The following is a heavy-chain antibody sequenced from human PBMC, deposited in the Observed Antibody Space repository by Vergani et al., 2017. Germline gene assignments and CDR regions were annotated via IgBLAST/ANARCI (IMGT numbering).Heavy chain of an antibody. J-gene: IGHJ5*02. CDR3: ARHTTYTAS. Sequence: EVELVQSGPEMRKPGESLKISCKGSEYSFGNYWIGWVRQMPGKGLEWMGIIYPADSDTRYSPSFQGQVTNSADKSIRTAFLQWDSLKASDTALYYCARHTTYTASWGQGTLVTVSS. CDR2: IYPADSDT. CDR1: EYSFGNYW. D-gene: IGHD1-1*01. V-gene: IGHV5-51*01.